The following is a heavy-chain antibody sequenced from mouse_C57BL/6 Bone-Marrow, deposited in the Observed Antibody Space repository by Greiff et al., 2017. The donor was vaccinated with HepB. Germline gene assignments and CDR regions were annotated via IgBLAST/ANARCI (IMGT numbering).Heavy chain of an antibody. Sequence: VKPQQSGPELVKPGASVKISCKASGYTFTDYYMNWVKQSHGKSLEWIGDINPNNGGTSYNQKFKGKATLTVDKSSSTAYMELRSLTSEDSAVYYCARLFFDYWGQGTTLTVSS. V-gene: IGHV1-26*01. CDR3: ARLFFDY. CDR1: GYTFTDYY. CDR2: INPNNGGT. J-gene: IGHJ2*01.